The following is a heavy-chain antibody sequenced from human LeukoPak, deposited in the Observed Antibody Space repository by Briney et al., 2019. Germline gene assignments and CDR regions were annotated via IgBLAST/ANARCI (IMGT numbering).Heavy chain of an antibody. V-gene: IGHV3-48*02. CDR2: ITGSSTTI. J-gene: IGHJ4*02. D-gene: IGHD3-10*01. CDR3: ARVRGVTLSYHYFDY. CDR1: GFTFSTYS. Sequence: GGSLRLSCAASGFTFSTYSMKWVRQAPGKGLEWVSFITGSSTTIHYADSVKGRFTISRDNAKNSLYLQMNSLRDEDTAVYYCARVRGVTLSYHYFDYWGQGALVTVSS.